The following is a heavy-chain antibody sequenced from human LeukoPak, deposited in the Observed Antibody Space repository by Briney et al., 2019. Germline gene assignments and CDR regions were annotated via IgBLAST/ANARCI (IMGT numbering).Heavy chain of an antibody. J-gene: IGHJ6*03. CDR1: GYTLTELS. D-gene: IGHD3-22*01. CDR3: ARAITMIPYYMDV. CDR2: FDPEDGET. Sequence: ASVKVSCKVSGYTLTELSMHWVRQAPGKGLEWMGGFDPEDGETIYAQKFQGRVTMTTDTSTSTAYMELRSLRSDDTAVYYCARAITMIPYYMDVWGKGTTVTVPS. V-gene: IGHV1-24*01.